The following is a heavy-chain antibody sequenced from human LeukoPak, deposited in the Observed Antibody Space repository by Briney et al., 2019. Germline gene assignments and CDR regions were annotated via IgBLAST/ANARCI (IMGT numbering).Heavy chain of an antibody. CDR3: AKGLGFLPQFDY. J-gene: IGHJ4*02. CDR2: ISDSGGTT. Sequence: PGGSLRLSCAASALTFNSEAMTWVRQGPGKGLEWVSSISDSGGTTYYADSVKGRFTISRDNSKNTVYLQMNSLRAEDTALYYCAKGLGFLPQFDYWGQGTLVAVSS. D-gene: IGHD6-19*01. CDR1: ALTFNSEA. V-gene: IGHV3-23*01.